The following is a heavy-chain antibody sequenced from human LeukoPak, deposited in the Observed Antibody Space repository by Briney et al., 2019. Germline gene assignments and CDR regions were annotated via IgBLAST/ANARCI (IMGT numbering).Heavy chain of an antibody. CDR3: TTSGVVVAATIYYYYGMDV. V-gene: IGHV3-73*01. D-gene: IGHD2-15*01. Sequence: GGSLRLSCAASGFTFSGSAMHWVRQASGKGLEWVGRIRSKANSYATAYAASVKGRFTISRDDSKNTAYLQMNSLKTEDTAVYYCTTSGVVVAATIYYYYGMDVWGQGTTVTVSS. CDR1: GFTFSGSA. CDR2: IRSKANSYAT. J-gene: IGHJ6*02.